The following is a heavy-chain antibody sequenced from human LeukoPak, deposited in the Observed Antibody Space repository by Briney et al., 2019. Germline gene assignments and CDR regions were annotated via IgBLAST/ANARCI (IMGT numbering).Heavy chain of an antibody. J-gene: IGHJ3*02. V-gene: IGHV4-59*06. D-gene: IGHD1-7*01. CDR3: AGITGTWFFAFDI. Sequence: SETLSLTCTVSGGSISSYYWSWIRQPPGKGLEWIGYIYYSGSTYYNPSLKSRVTISVDTSKNQFSLKLSSVTAADTAVYYCAGITGTWFFAFDIWGQGTMVTVSS. CDR1: GGSISSYY. CDR2: IYYSGST.